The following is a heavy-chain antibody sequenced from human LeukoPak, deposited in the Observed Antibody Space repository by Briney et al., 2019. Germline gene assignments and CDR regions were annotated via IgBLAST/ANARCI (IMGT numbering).Heavy chain of an antibody. CDR3: ATNSGPFLDTYYYYYMDV. J-gene: IGHJ6*03. CDR1: GFTFSSYD. Sequence: GGSLRLSCAASGFTFSSYDMNWVRQAPGKGLEWGSYISSSTSTIYYADSVKGRFTISRDNAKNSLYLQMNSLRAEDTAVYYCATNSGPFLDTYYYYYMDVWGKGTTVTVSS. V-gene: IGHV3-48*01. D-gene: IGHD3-10*01. CDR2: ISSSTSTI.